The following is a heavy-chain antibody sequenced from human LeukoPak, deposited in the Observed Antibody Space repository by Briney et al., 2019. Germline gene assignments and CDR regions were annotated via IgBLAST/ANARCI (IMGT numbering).Heavy chain of an antibody. Sequence: RASVKVSCKASGGSFSNFVLSWVRQASGQGLEWVGGIIPPSGTPKYAQRFEDRVTATADELTRTAYMEMNSLRSEDTAVYYCMREDMSLWGQGTLVTVSS. CDR1: GGSFSNFV. J-gene: IGHJ4*02. V-gene: IGHV1-69*13. CDR3: MREDMSL. CDR2: IIPPSGTP.